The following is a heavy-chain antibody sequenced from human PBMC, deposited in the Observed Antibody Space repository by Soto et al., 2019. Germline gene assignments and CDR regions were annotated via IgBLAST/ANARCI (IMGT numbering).Heavy chain of an antibody. CDR1: GFSLSTSGVG. D-gene: IGHD2-21*02. V-gene: IGHV2-5*02. Sequence: QITLKESGPTLVKPTQPLTLTCTFSGFSLSTSGVGVGWIRQPPGKALEWLALIYWDDDKRYSPSLKSRLTITKDTSKNQVVLTMTNMDPVDTATYYCAHREGDRDAFDIWGQGTMVTVSS. CDR3: AHREGDRDAFDI. CDR2: IYWDDDK. J-gene: IGHJ3*02.